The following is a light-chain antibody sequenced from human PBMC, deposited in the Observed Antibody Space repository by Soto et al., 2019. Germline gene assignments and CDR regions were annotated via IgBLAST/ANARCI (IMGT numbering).Light chain of an antibody. CDR2: GAS. CDR3: QQYGSSPFT. CDR1: QSVSSSY. V-gene: IGKV3-20*01. Sequence: ESVLTQSPGTLSMSPGERATLSCRASQSVSSSYSAWYQQKPGQAPRLLIYGASSRATGIPDRFSGSESGTDFTLTISRLEPEDFAVYYCQQYGSSPFTFGHGTKVDIK. J-gene: IGKJ3*01.